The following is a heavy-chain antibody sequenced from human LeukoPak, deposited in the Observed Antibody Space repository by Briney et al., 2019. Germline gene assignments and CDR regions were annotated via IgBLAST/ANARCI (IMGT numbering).Heavy chain of an antibody. D-gene: IGHD2-2*01. J-gene: IGHJ4*02. CDR1: GFTFSSYW. CDR3: ASQIVVVPAANDY. V-gene: IGHV3-21*01. CDR2: ISSSSSYI. Sequence: PGGSLRLSCAASGFTFSSYWMSWVRQAPGKGLEWVSSISSSSSYIYYADSVKGRFTISRDNAKNSLYLQMNSLRAEDTAVYYCASQIVVVPAANDYWGQGTLVTVSS.